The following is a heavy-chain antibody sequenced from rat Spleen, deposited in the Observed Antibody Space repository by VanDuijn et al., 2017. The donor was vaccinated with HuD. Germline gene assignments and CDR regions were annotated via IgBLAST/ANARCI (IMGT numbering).Heavy chain of an antibody. CDR3: ARAGWDDFDY. Sequence: EVQFRESEPGLVKSSQSLSLTCSVTGYSISSSYRVNGIRKFPGNKLEWMGYVNSASSTNYNPSLKSRISITRDTSKNQFFLQENSVTTEDTATYYCARAGWDDFDYWGQGVMVTVSS. CDR1: GYSISSSYR. J-gene: IGHJ2*01. CDR2: VNSASST. V-gene: IGHV3-3*01.